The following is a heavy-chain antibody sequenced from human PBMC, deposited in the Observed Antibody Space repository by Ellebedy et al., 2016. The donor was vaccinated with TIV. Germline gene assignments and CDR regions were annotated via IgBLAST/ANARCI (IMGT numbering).Heavy chain of an antibody. CDR3: ARGRIGYCSSTSGKHNSGSYDWHGGFDI. CDR2: INHSGST. J-gene: IGHJ3*02. V-gene: IGHV4-34*01. Sequence: SETLSLTXAVYGWSFSGYYWSWIRQPPGKGLEWIGDINHSGSTNYNTSLKSRVTRSVDTSKNQSSLKLSSVTAADTAVYYWARGRIGYCSSTSGKHNSGSYDWHGGFDIWGQGTRVNGSS. CDR1: GWSFSGYY. D-gene: IGHD2-2*01.